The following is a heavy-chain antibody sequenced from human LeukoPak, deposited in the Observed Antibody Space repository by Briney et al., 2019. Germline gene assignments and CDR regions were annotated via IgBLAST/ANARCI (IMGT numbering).Heavy chain of an antibody. CDR2: INPNNGGT. D-gene: IGHD2-2*01. V-gene: IGHV1-2*02. CDR3: ARVPCVTTSCSPINWFDP. J-gene: IGHJ5*02. Sequence: ASVKVSCKASGYTFTGYYMHWVRQAPGQGLEWMGWINPNNGGTGYAQKFQGRVTMTRDTSISTAYMELSGLRSDDTAVYYCARVPCVTTSCSPINWFDPWGQGTLVTVSP. CDR1: GYTFTGYY.